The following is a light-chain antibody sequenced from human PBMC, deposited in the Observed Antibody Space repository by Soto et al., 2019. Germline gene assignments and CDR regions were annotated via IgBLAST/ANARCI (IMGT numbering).Light chain of an antibody. Sequence: QSVLTQPASVSGSPGQSITISCTGTSSDVGAYNYVSWYQHLPVKAPKLIIYDVSNRPSGVSTRFSGSKSGNTASLTISGLQAEDEADYYCSSWTTSSTYVFGTGNKVTVL. CDR1: SSDVGAYNY. J-gene: IGLJ1*01. CDR3: SSWTTSSTYV. V-gene: IGLV2-14*03. CDR2: DVS.